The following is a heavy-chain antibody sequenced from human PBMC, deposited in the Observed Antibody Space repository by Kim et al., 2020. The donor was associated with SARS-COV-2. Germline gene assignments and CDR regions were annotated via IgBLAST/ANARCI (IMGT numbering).Heavy chain of an antibody. V-gene: IGHV4-28*03. Sequence: TYYRATPRSRVTMSIDTSKNQFSLGLGSATAADTAMYYCARDVYSYGYFDYWGQGALVTVSS. CDR2: T. D-gene: IGHD3-22*01. CDR3: ARDVYSYGYFDY. J-gene: IGHJ4*02.